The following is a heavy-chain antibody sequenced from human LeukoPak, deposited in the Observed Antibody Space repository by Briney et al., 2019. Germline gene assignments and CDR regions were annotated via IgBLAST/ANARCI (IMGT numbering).Heavy chain of an antibody. J-gene: IGHJ3*02. Sequence: GGSLRLSCAASGFTFSSYEMNWVRQAPGKGLEWVSYISSSGSTIYYADSVKGRFTISRDNSKNTLYLQMNSLRAEDTAVYYCAKVNDYVWGSYRYPDAFDIWGQGTMVTVSS. CDR1: GFTFSSYE. CDR2: ISSSGSTI. V-gene: IGHV3-48*03. D-gene: IGHD3-16*02. CDR3: AKVNDYVWGSYRYPDAFDI.